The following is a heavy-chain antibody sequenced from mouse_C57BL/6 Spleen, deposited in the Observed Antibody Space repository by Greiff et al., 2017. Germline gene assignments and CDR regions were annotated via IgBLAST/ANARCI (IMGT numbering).Heavy chain of an antibody. J-gene: IGHJ1*03. D-gene: IGHD1-1*01. CDR2: INYDGSST. Sequence: EVKLQESEGGLVQPGSSMKLSCTASGFTFSDYYMAWVRQVPEKGLEWVANINYDGSSTYYLDSLKSRFIISRVNAKNILYLQMSSLKSENTATYYGARDYYGSSYGYFDVWGTGTTVTVSS. V-gene: IGHV5-16*01. CDR1: GFTFSDYY. CDR3: ARDYYGSSYGYFDV.